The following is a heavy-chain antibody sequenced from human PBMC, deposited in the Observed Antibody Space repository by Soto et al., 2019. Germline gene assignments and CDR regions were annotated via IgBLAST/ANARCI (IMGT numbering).Heavy chain of an antibody. Sequence: SETLSLTCTVSGGSISSSSYYWGWIRQPPGKGLEWIGSIYYSGSTYYNPSLKSRVTISVDTSKNQFSLKLSSVTAADTAVYYCASLYYDSSAYSSPLFDYWGQGILVTVSS. J-gene: IGHJ4*02. CDR1: GGSISSSSYY. CDR3: ASLYYDSSAYSSPLFDY. V-gene: IGHV4-39*01. CDR2: IYYSGST. D-gene: IGHD3-22*01.